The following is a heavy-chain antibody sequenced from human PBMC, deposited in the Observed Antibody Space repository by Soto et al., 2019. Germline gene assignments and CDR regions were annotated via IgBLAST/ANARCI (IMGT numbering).Heavy chain of an antibody. Sequence: QVQLQESGPGLVKPSQTLSLTCTVYGGSISSGSYHWNWIRQHPGKGLEYIGYIYYIGSTYCKPSLKSRVTMSVDTSKNRFFMKLSFVTAADTAIYYCARGDGRTFDFWGQGTMVTVSS. CDR2: IYYIGST. V-gene: IGHV4-31*03. CDR1: GGSISSGSYH. J-gene: IGHJ3*01. D-gene: IGHD2-2*01. CDR3: ARGDGRTFDF.